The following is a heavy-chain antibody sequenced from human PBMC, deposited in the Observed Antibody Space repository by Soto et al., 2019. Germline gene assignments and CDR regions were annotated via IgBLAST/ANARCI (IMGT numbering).Heavy chain of an antibody. CDR2: MYCSGES. CDR1: GFSLTTHEEA. CDR3: AHRRYGSFEY. V-gene: IGHV2-5*01. Sequence: QITLKESGPTLVKPTQTLTLTCTFSGFSLTTHEEAVGWFCQPPGKALEWLAVMYCSGESHYSPSLKSTLTISKDTAKNRVVLTVTNMEPVDPATYHCAHRRYGSFEYWGQGILVTVSS. J-gene: IGHJ4*02. D-gene: IGHD1-20*01.